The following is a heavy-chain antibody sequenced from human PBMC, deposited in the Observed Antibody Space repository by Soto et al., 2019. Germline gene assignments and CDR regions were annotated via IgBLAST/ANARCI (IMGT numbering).Heavy chain of an antibody. V-gene: IGHV4-4*07. CDR3: VRDGSKSLRDWFDP. Sequence: SETLSLTCNVSGGSISKFYWAWIRKTAGNGLEWMGRVYATGTTDYNPSLRSRVAMSVDISKKTFSLRLRSVTGADSGVYYCVRDGSKSLRDWFDPWGQGILVTVSS. CDR1: GGSISKFY. CDR2: VYATGTT. J-gene: IGHJ5*02.